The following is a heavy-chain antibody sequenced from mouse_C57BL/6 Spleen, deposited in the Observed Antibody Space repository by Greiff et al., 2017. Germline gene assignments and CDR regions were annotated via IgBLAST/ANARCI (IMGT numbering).Heavy chain of an antibody. J-gene: IGHJ4*01. D-gene: IGHD1-1*01. CDR1: GFSLTSYG. CDR2: IWRGGST. CDR3: AKNYYGSSTYYYAMDY. V-gene: IGHV2-5*01. Sequence: VQLQQSGPGLVQPSQSLSITCTVSGFSLTSYGVHWVRQSPGKGLEWLGVIWRGGSTDYNAAFMSRLSITKDNSKSQVFFKMNSLQADDTAIYYCAKNYYGSSTYYYAMDYWGQGTSVTVSS.